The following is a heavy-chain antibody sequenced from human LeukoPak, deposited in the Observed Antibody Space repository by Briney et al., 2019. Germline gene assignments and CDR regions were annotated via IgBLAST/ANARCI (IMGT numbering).Heavy chain of an antibody. CDR2: ISAYNGNT. J-gene: IGHJ4*02. Sequence: ASVKVSCKASGYTFTSYAMNWVRQAPGQGLEWMGWISAYNGNTNYAQNLQGRVTMTTDTSTSTAYMELRSLRSDDTAVYYCAREPYGDYVKWGQGTLVTVSS. V-gene: IGHV1-18*01. D-gene: IGHD4-17*01. CDR1: GYTFTSYA. CDR3: AREPYGDYVK.